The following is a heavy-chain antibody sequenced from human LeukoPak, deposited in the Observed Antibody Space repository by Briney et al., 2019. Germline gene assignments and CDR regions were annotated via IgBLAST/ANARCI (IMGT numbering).Heavy chain of an antibody. Sequence: SETLSLTCTVSGGSVSSGGHYWNWIRQHPEKGLEWIGYIHYTGPTQYHPSLKSRVTISVDTSNNEISLNMRSVTAADTAIYYCARGPLRGVMSDAFDIWGQGTKVTVSS. CDR3: ARGPLRGVMSDAFDI. D-gene: IGHD3-10*01. V-gene: IGHV4-31*03. CDR1: GGSVSSGGHY. CDR2: IHYTGPT. J-gene: IGHJ3*02.